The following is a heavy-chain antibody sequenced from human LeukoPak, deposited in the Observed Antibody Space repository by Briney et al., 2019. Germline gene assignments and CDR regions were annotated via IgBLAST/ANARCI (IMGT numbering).Heavy chain of an antibody. Sequence: GASVTVSCKASGYSFTTHDINWVRQSPGQGLEWMGWMNPNSGKSGYAQKFQGRVTMTRDTSISTVYMELSSLGSDDTAVYYCARESGLTDNWLDSWGQGTLVIVSS. CDR2: MNPNSGKS. D-gene: IGHD5-12*01. J-gene: IGHJ5*01. CDR3: ARESGLTDNWLDS. V-gene: IGHV1-8*01. CDR1: GYSFTTHD.